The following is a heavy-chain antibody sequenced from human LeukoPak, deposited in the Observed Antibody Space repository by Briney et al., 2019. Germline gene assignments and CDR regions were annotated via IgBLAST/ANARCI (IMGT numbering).Heavy chain of an antibody. D-gene: IGHD5-18*01. V-gene: IGHV1-18*01. J-gene: IGHJ5*02. CDR1: GYTFTSYG. CDR2: ISAYNGNT. Sequence: ASVKVSCKASGYTFTSYGISWVRQAPGQGLEWMGWISAYNGNTNYAQKLQGRVTITTDTSTSTVYMELRSLRSDDTAVYDCARDAGYSYGYPNWFDPWGQGSLVTVSS. CDR3: ARDAGYSYGYPNWFDP.